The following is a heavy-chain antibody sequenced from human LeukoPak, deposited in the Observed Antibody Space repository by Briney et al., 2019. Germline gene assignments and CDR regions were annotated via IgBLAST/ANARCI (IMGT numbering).Heavy chain of an antibody. J-gene: IGHJ4*02. Sequence: PSETLSLTCTVSGYSISSGYYWGWIRQPPGKGLEWIGSIYHSGSTYYNPSLKSRVTISVDTSKNQFSLKLSSVTAADTAVYYCASNPIPAGGWEEAYYFDYWGQGTLVTVSS. V-gene: IGHV4-38-2*02. CDR1: GYSISSGYY. D-gene: IGHD1-26*01. CDR3: ASNPIPAGGWEEAYYFDY. CDR2: IYHSGST.